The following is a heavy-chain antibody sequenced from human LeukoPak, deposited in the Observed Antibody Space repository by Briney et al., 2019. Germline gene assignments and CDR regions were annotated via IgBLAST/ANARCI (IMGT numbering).Heavy chain of an antibody. Sequence: ASVKVSCKASGYTFTNYAMNWVRQAPGQGLEWMGWIHPSTGDPTYAQDFTGRFVFSLDTSVSTAYLQISSLKAEDTAVYYCARVRTLTGFDYWGQGTLVTVSS. V-gene: IGHV7-4-1*02. D-gene: IGHD3-9*01. CDR3: ARVRTLTGFDY. CDR1: GYTFTNYA. CDR2: IHPSTGDP. J-gene: IGHJ4*02.